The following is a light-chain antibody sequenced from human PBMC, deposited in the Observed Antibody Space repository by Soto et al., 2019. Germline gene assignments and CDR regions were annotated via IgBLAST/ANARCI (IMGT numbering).Light chain of an antibody. CDR3: SSFTTSYFYV. CDR1: GSDIGAYNY. Sequence: QSALTQPASVSGSPGQSITISCTGSGSDIGAYNYVSWYQQHPGKAPKLLIHGVTRRPSVVSSRFSASKSAYTASLTISGLQAEDEANYYCSSFTTSYFYVFGPGTKVTVL. V-gene: IGLV2-14*01. CDR2: GVT. J-gene: IGLJ1*01.